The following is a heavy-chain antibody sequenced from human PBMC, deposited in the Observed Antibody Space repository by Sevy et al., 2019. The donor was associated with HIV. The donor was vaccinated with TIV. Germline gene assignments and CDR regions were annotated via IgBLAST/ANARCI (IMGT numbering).Heavy chain of an antibody. V-gene: IGHV3-30*18. CDR3: AKNRPPGGSYFSRHAMEV. D-gene: IGHD3-16*01. J-gene: IGHJ6*02. Sequence: GGSLRLSCAASGFTFSTYDIHWVRQAPGKGLEWVAIISYDGNYREYADSVRGRFSMSRDNSKNTVYLQMNGLSIEDTAVYYCAKNRPPGGSYFSRHAMEVWGRGTTVTVSS. CDR1: GFTFSTYD. CDR2: ISYDGNYR.